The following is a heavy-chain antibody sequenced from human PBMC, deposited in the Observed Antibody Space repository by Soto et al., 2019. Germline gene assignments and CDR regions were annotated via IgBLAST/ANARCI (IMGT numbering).Heavy chain of an antibody. D-gene: IGHD1-26*01. CDR2: ISGSGGST. Sequence: GGSLRLSCAASGFTFSSYAMSWVRQAPGKGLEWVSAISGSGGSTYYADSVKGRFTISRDNSKNTLYLQMNSLRAEDTAVYYCAKTPVTAVGATVYFDYWGQGTLVTVSS. J-gene: IGHJ4*02. CDR1: GFTFSSYA. V-gene: IGHV3-23*01. CDR3: AKTPVTAVGATVYFDY.